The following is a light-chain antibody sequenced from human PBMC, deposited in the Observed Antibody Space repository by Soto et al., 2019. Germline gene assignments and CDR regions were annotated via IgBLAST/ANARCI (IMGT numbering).Light chain of an antibody. V-gene: IGKV3-20*01. CDR3: QQFGSSPYT. J-gene: IGKJ2*01. Sequence: EIVLTQSPGTLSLSPGERATLSSRASQSISSSYLAWYQQQPGQAPRLLIFGASSRGPGIPDRFSGSGSGTDFTLTISRLEPEDFAVFYCQQFGSSPYTFGQGTKLEIK. CDR2: GAS. CDR1: QSISSSY.